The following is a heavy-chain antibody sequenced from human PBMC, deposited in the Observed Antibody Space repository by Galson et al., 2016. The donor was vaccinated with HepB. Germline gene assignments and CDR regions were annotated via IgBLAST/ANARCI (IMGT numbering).Heavy chain of an antibody. CDR1: GITFSSYA. CDR2: IKSYGGST. V-gene: IGHV3-23*01. J-gene: IGHJ4*02. CDR3: AKEALTGGWFNY. Sequence: SLRLSCAVSGITFSSYAMSWVRQAPGKGPEWVSTIKSYGGSTDYADDVQGRFTISRDDSKSTLYLQMNSLRAEDTAVYYCAKEALTGGWFNYWGQGTLVTVSS. D-gene: IGHD6-19*01.